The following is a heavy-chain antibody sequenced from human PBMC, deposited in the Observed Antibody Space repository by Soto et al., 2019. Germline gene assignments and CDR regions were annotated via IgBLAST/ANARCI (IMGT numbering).Heavy chain of an antibody. CDR2: INPNSGGT. CDR3: ARSGYSGYDLGY. CDR1: GYTFTGYY. Sequence: ASVKVSCKASGYTFTGYYMHWVRQAPGQGLEWMGWINPNSGGTNYSQKFQGRVTITRDTSASTAYMEPSSLRSEDTAVYYCARSGYSGYDLGYWGQGTLVTVSS. V-gene: IGHV1-2*02. J-gene: IGHJ4*02. D-gene: IGHD5-12*01.